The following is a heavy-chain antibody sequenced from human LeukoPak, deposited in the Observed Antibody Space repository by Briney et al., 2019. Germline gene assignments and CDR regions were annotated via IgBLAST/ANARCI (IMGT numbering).Heavy chain of an antibody. J-gene: IGHJ6*02. Sequence: ASVKVSCKASGYTFTSYYMHWVRQAPGQGLEWMGIINPSGGSTSYAQKFQGRVTMTRDTSTSTVYMELSSLRSEDTAVYYCARGAFAWTAIYYYYGMDVWGQGTTVTVSS. V-gene: IGHV1-46*01. D-gene: IGHD1-1*01. CDR2: INPSGGST. CDR1: GYTFTSYY. CDR3: ARGAFAWTAIYYYYGMDV.